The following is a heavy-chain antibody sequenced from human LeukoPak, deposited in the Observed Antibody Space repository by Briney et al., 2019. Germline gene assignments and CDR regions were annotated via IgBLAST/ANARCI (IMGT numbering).Heavy chain of an antibody. J-gene: IGHJ1*01. CDR2: ISWNSGSI. CDR1: GFTFDDYA. V-gene: IGHV3-9*01. Sequence: PGRSLRLSCAASGFTFDDYAMHWVRHAPGKGLEWVSGISWNSGSIGYADSVKGRFTISRDNAKNSLYLQMNSLRAEDTALYYCAKDQDWGQGTLVTVSS. CDR3: AKDQD.